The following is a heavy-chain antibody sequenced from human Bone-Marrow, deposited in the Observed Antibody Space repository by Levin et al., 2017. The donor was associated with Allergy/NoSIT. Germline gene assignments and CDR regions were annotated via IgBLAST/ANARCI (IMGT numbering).Heavy chain of an antibody. D-gene: IGHD2-2*01. J-gene: IGHJ6*03. CDR2: INQDGSET. CDR1: GFTFSSYW. Sequence: ESLKISCAASGFTFSSYWMSWVRQAPGKGLEWVANINQDGSETYYVDSVKGRFTISRDNAKNSLYLQMNSLRAEDTAVYYCARTLGYCSSTSCYNYYSYYMDVWGKGTTVTVSS. CDR3: ARTLGYCSSTSCYNYYSYYMDV. V-gene: IGHV3-7*04.